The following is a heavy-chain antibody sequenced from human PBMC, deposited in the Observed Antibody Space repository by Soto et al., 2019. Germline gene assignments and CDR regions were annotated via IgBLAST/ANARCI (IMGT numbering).Heavy chain of an antibody. CDR2: ISAHNGNT. J-gene: IGHJ4*02. CDR3: ARAGLYYDFWSGYFYSFDY. D-gene: IGHD3-3*01. Sequence: ASVKVSCKASGYTFTSYGISWVRQAPGQGLEWMGWISAHNGNTNYAQKLQGRVTMTTDTSTSTAYMELRSLRSDDTAVYYCARAGLYYDFWSGYFYSFDYWGQGTLVTVSS. V-gene: IGHV1-18*01. CDR1: GYTFTSYG.